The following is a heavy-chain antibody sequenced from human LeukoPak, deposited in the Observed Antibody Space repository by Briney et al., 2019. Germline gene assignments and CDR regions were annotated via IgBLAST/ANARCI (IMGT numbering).Heavy chain of an antibody. V-gene: IGHV4-61*02. D-gene: IGHD1-26*01. J-gene: IGHJ6*03. CDR3: ARGGLGKWELYYYYMDV. CDR1: GGSISSYSYY. Sequence: SETLSLTCTVSGGSISSYSYYWSWIRQPAGKGLEWIGRIYTSGSTDYNPSLKSRVNISRDTSKNEFSLKLSSVTAADTAVYYCARGGLGKWELYYYYMDVWGKGTTVTVSS. CDR2: IYTSGST.